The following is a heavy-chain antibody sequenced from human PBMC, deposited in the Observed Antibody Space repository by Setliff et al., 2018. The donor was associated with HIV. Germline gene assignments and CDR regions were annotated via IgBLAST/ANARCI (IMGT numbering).Heavy chain of an antibody. J-gene: IGHJ3*01. CDR2: ISPNNGVA. CDR3: ARPRVFDSFDV. V-gene: IGHV1-2*06. CDR1: EYMILAYK. Sequence: PGESLKVSCKATEYMILAYKMNWVRQAPGQGLEWIGRISPNNGVAEYAPKFQGRVIMTLDTSISTAYLEIPRLTSDDAAVYYCARPRVFDSFDVWGQGTMVTVSS.